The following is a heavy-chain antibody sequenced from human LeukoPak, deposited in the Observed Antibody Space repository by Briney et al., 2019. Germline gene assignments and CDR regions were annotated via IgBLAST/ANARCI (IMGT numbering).Heavy chain of an antibody. J-gene: IGHJ6*03. Sequence: SETLSLTCIVSGDSITSGNYYWSWIRQPAGKGLEWIGRIYADGTNYNPSLKSRVTISIDTSKNQFSLKMTSVTAADTAVYYCARAREDTATTNGHFYYYYYYMDVWGKGTTVTVSS. D-gene: IGHD5-18*01. V-gene: IGHV4-61*02. CDR2: IYADGT. CDR3: ARAREDTATTNGHFYYYYYYMDV. CDR1: GDSITSGNYY.